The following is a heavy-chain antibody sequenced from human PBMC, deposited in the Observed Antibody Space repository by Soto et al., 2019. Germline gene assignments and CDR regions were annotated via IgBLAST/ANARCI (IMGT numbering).Heavy chain of an antibody. D-gene: IGHD3-10*01. Sequence: QLQLQESGPGLVKPSETLSLTCTVSGGSISSSSYYWGWIRQPPGKGLEWIGTIYYSGSTYYNPSLKSRVTISVDTSKNLFSLILSSVTAADTAEYYCARQLGSGTSHAYDYWGQGTLVTVSS. J-gene: IGHJ4*02. CDR3: ARQLGSGTSHAYDY. CDR1: GGSISSSSYY. CDR2: IYYSGST. V-gene: IGHV4-39*01.